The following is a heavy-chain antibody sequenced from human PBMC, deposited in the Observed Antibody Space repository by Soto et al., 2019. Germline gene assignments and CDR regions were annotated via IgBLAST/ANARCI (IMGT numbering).Heavy chain of an antibody. D-gene: IGHD2-15*01. CDR3: AREDCSGGSCYQNWFDP. CDR2: IYYSGST. V-gene: IGHV4-61*01. J-gene: IGHJ5*02. Sequence: QVQLQESGPGLVKPSETLSLTCTVSGGSVSSGSYYWSWIRQPPGKGLEWIGYIYYSGSTNYNPSLKSRVTISVDTSKNQFSLKLSSVSAADTAVYYCAREDCSGGSCYQNWFDPWGQGTLVTVCS. CDR1: GGSVSSGSYY.